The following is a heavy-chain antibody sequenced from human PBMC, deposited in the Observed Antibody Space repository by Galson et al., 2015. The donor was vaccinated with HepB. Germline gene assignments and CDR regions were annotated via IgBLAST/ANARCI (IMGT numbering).Heavy chain of an antibody. CDR1: GFTFSSYN. D-gene: IGHD3-10*01. CDR2: ISNSRSTI. Sequence: SLRLSCAASGFTFSSYNMNWVRQPPGKGLEWVSYISNSRSTIYYADSVKGRFTIARDNAKNSVYLEMNSLRAEDTAVYYCARDRGGSGSYLSDYYGMDVWAKGPRSPSP. J-gene: IGHJ6*02. CDR3: ARDRGGSGSYLSDYYGMDV. V-gene: IGHV3-48*04.